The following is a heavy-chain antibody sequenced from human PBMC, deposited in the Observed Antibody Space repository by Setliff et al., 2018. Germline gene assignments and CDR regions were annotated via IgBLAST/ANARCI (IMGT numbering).Heavy chain of an antibody. CDR3: ARGEVYDSFDY. V-gene: IGHV4-38-2*01. CDR1: GYSISSGYY. J-gene: IGHJ4*02. Sequence: SETLSLTCAVSGYSISSGYYWGWIRQPPGKGLEWIGSIYHSGSTYYNPSLKSRVTISVDTSKNQFSLKLSSVTAADTAVYYCARGEVYDSFDYWGQGTLVTVSS. D-gene: IGHD3-3*01. CDR2: IYHSGST.